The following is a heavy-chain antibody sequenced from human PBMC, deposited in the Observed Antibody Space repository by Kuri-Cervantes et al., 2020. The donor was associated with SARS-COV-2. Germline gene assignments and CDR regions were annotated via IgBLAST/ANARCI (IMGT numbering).Heavy chain of an antibody. D-gene: IGHD2-8*01. V-gene: IGHV3-73*01. Sequence: GEALKISCQFSGCLFRASAIHWVRQASGKGLEWVGRVSGKSNNYATAYAASVKDRFTISRDDSKNIAYLQMNSLKTEDTAVYYCTTLIDYWGQGALVTVSS. CDR3: TTLIDY. CDR2: VSGKSNNYAT. J-gene: IGHJ4*02. CDR1: GCLFRASA.